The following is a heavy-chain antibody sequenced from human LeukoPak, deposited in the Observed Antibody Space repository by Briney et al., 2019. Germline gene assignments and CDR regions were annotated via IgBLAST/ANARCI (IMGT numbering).Heavy chain of an antibody. D-gene: IGHD3-22*01. CDR2: ISYDGSNK. J-gene: IGHJ4*02. CDR1: GFTFSIYA. Sequence: GGSLRLSCAGSGFTFSIYAMHWVRQAPGKGLKWVAVISYDGSNKYYADSVKGRFTISRDNSKNTLYLQMNSLRAEDTAVYYCARGQYYYDTSGYYADYWGQGTLVTVSS. V-gene: IGHV3-30-3*01. CDR3: ARGQYYYDTSGYYADY.